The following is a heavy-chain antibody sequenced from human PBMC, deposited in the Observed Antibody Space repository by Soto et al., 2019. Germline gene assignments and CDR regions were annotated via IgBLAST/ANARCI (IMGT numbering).Heavy chain of an antibody. CDR3: ARERRCSGGSCYLGIDAFDI. CDR1: GGTFSSYT. Sequence: SVKVSCKASGGTFSSYTISWVRQAPGQGLEWMGRIIPILGIANYAQKFQGRVTITADKSTSTAYMELSSLRSEDTAVYYCARERRCSGGSCYLGIDAFDIWGQGTMVTVPS. J-gene: IGHJ3*02. CDR2: IIPILGIA. D-gene: IGHD2-15*01. V-gene: IGHV1-69*04.